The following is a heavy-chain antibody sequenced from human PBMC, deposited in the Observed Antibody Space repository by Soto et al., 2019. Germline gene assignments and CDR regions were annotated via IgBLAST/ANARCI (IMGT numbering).Heavy chain of an antibody. V-gene: IGHV1-69*13. CDR3: ARDGTLYDSSAYYYLY. D-gene: IGHD3-22*01. Sequence: GASVKVSCEASGGTFSRCTITWVRQAPGQGLEWMGGITPMFGTPNYAQKFQGRVTITADESTSTAYMELSSLRSEDTAMYYCARDGTLYDSSAYYYLYWGQGTLVTVSS. J-gene: IGHJ4*02. CDR2: ITPMFGTP. CDR1: GGTFSRCT.